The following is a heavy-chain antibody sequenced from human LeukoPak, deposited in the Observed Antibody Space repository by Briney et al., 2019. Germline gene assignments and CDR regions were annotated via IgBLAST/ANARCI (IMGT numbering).Heavy chain of an antibody. V-gene: IGHV3-48*01. CDR1: GFTFSSYS. J-gene: IGHJ4*02. CDR2: ISSSSSTI. CDR3: ARAGELVVVVPAATFDY. D-gene: IGHD2-2*01. Sequence: GGSLRLSCAASGFTFSSYSMNWVRQAPGKGLEWVSYISSSSSTIYYADSVKGRFTVSGDNAKNSLYLQMNSLRAEDTAVYYCARAGELVVVVPAATFDYWGQGTLVTVSS.